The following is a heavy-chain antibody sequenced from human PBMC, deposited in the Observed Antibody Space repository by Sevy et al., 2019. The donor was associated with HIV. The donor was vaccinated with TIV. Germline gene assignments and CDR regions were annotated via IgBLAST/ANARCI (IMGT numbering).Heavy chain of an antibody. V-gene: IGHV3-23*01. Sequence: GGSLRLSCAASGFDFSIYSMSRVRQAPGKGLEWVSTLSFGGGKINYADSVKGRFTISRDNSKSSLYLQMNNMRVEDTAVYYCAREGCTKPHDYWGQGTLVTVSS. CDR2: LSFGGGKI. CDR1: GFDFSIYS. D-gene: IGHD2-8*01. J-gene: IGHJ4*02. CDR3: AREGCTKPHDY.